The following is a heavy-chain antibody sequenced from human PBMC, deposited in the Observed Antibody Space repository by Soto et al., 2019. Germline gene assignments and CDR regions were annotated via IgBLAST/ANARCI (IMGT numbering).Heavy chain of an antibody. D-gene: IGHD4-17*01. CDR1: GYTFTSYD. J-gene: IGHJ5*02. CDR2: MNPNSGNT. V-gene: IGHV1-8*01. Sequence: QVQLVQSGAEVKKPGASVKVSCKASGYTFTSYDINWVRQATGQGFEYLGWMNPNSGNTGYVKKFQGRGTLTWDTALRTACMELSSLRSEDTAVYYCARVIKYGDFLRWFDPWGPGTLVTVSS. CDR3: ARVIKYGDFLRWFDP.